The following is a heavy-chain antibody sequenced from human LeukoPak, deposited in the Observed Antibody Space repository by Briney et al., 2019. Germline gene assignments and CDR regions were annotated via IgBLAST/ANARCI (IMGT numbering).Heavy chain of an antibody. V-gene: IGHV3-21*01. Sequence: KTGGSLRLSCAASGFTFSSYSMNWVRQAPGKGLEWVSSISSSSSYIYYADSVKGRFTISRDNAKNSLYLQMNSLRAEDTAVYYCARGKRWLQLNPVPPDYWGQGTLVTVSS. CDR2: ISSSSSYI. D-gene: IGHD5-24*01. CDR1: GFTFSSYS. J-gene: IGHJ4*02. CDR3: ARGKRWLQLNPVPPDY.